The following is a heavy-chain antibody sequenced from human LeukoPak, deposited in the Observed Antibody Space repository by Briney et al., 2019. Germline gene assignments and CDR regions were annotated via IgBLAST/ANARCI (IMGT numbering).Heavy chain of an antibody. CDR2: IKSKTDGGTT. CDR1: GFTFSNAW. J-gene: IGHJ4*02. V-gene: IGHV3-15*01. CDR3: TTFGYNYGGFDY. D-gene: IGHD5-18*01. Sequence: GGSLRLSCAASGFTFSNAWMSWVRQAPGKGPEWVGRIKSKTDGGTTDYAAPVKGRFTISRDDSKNTLYLQMNSLKTEDTAVYYCTTFGYNYGGFDYWGQGTLVTVSS.